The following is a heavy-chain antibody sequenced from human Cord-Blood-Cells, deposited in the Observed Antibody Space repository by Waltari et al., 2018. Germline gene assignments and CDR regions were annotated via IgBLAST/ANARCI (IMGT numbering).Heavy chain of an antibody. CDR1: GFTFSSYS. CDR2: ISSSSSYI. Sequence: EVQLVESGGGLVKPGGSLRLSCAASGFTFSSYSMNWVRQAPGKGLEWVSSISSSSSYIYYADSGKGRFTISRDNAKNSLYLQMNSLRAEDTAVYYCARADDFWSGYYYYYYGMDVWGQGTTVTVSS. V-gene: IGHV3-21*01. D-gene: IGHD3-3*01. J-gene: IGHJ6*02. CDR3: ARADDFWSGYYYYYYGMDV.